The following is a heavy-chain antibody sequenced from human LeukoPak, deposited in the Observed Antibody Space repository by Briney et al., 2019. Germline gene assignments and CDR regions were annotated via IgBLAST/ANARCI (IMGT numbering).Heavy chain of an antibody. J-gene: IGHJ6*03. Sequence: PGGSLRLSCAASGFTLSNAWMNWVRQAPGKGLEWVGLIKSKTNGETRDYAAPVKGRFTISRDDSDNTLYLQMNSLRVEDTAVYYCAKPGRILVDGRYYYYYLDVWGKGTTVTVSS. CDR2: IKSKTNGETR. CDR1: GFTLSNAW. CDR3: AKPGRILVDGRYYYYYLDV. D-gene: IGHD6-19*01. V-gene: IGHV3-15*01.